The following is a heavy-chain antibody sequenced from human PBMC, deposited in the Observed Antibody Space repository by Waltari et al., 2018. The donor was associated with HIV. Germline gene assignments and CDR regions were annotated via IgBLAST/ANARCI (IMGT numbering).Heavy chain of an antibody. CDR2: IYWNGNK. D-gene: IGHD2-2*03. J-gene: IGHJ5*02. CDR1: GFSLSTSGVG. CDR3: ARRPGYCSGTRCYYSHWFDP. Sequence: QITLEESGPTLVKPTQTLTLTCTFSGFSLSTSGVGVGWIRQPPGKALEWLALIYWNGNKHYSPSLKSRGTITKETSKDQVVLKMTNMDPADTATYFCARRPGYCSGTRCYYSHWFDPWGQGTLVTVSS. V-gene: IGHV2-5*01.